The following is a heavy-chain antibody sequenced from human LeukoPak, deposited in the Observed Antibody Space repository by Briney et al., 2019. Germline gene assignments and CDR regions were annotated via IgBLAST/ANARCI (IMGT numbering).Heavy chain of an antibody. Sequence: GGSLRLSCAASGFTFSSYAMHWVRQAPGKGLEWVAVISYDGSNKYYADSVKGRFTISRDNSKNTLYLQMNSLRAEDTAVYYCARDFYGFGSGTYGYWGQGTLVTVSS. CDR2: ISYDGSNK. V-gene: IGHV3-30-3*01. CDR1: GFTFSSYA. J-gene: IGHJ4*02. D-gene: IGHD3-10*01. CDR3: ARDFYGFGSGTYGY.